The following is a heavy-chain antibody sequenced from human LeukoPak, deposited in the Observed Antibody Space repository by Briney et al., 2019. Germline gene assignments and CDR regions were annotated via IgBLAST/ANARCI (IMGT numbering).Heavy chain of an antibody. CDR2: INPSYSAT. D-gene: IGHD4-17*01. V-gene: IGHV5-51*01. J-gene: IGHJ5*02. CDR1: GYTFNTYW. Sequence: GESLKISCKGSGYTFNTYWIGWVRQMPGKGLEWMGIINPSYSATTYSPSFQGQVTISADRSISTAYLQWSSLKASGTAIYYCARLRTTRGPVTVTPSYPDSLNWFDPWGQGTLVTVSS. CDR3: ARLRTTRGPVTVTPSYPDSLNWFDP.